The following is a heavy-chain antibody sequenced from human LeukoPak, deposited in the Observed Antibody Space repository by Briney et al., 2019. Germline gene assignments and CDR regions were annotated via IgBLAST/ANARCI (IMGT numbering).Heavy chain of an antibody. Sequence: SQTLSLTCTVSGGSISSGGYYWSWIRPHPGKGLEWIGYIYYSGSTYYNPSLKSRVTISVDTSKNQFSLKLSSVTAADMAVYYCASWSGYCSSTSCPSYYYYGMDVWGQGTTVTVSS. D-gene: IGHD2-2*01. CDR1: GGSISSGGYY. J-gene: IGHJ6*02. CDR2: IYYSGST. V-gene: IGHV4-31*03. CDR3: ASWSGYCSSTSCPSYYYYGMDV.